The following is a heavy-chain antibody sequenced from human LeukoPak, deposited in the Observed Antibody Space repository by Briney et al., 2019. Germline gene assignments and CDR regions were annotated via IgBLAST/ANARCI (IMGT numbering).Heavy chain of an antibody. Sequence: SETLSLTFTVSGGSISSYYWSWIRQPPGKGLEWIGYIYYSGSTNYNPSLESRVTISVDTSKNQFSLKLSSVTAADTAVYYCARGDAFDIWGQGTNGHRLF. CDR1: GGSISSYY. V-gene: IGHV4-59*01. CDR3: ARGDAFDI. CDR2: IYYSGST. J-gene: IGHJ3*02.